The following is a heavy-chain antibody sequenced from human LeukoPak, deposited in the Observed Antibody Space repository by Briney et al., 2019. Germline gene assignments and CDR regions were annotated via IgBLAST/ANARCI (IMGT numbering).Heavy chain of an antibody. D-gene: IGHD4-11*01. Sequence: SETLSLTCTVSGGSISSNYWSWVRQPAGRGLEWIGRFYISGSTKYNPSLKSRVTMSIDTSKNQFSLKLTSVTAADMAVYYCARDARLHYYFDYWGQGTLVTVSS. CDR1: GGSISSNY. CDR2: FYISGST. V-gene: IGHV4-4*07. CDR3: ARDARLHYYFDY. J-gene: IGHJ4*02.